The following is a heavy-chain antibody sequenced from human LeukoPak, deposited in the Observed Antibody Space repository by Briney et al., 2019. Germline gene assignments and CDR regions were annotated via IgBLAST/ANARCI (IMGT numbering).Heavy chain of an antibody. J-gene: IGHJ5*01. CDR3: ARGAYGDYDS. CDR1: TFTFSSYA. D-gene: IGHD4-17*01. Sequence: GGSLRLSCAASTFTFSSYAMSWVRQAPGKGLEWVSAISAGADSTYYADSVQGRFTISRDNSKNTLFLQMSGLRAEDTAVYFCARGAYGDYDSRGQGTLVTVSS. CDR2: ISAGADST. V-gene: IGHV3-23*01.